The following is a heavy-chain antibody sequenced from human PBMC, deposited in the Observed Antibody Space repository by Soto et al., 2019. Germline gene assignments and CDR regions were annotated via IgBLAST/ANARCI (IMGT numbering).Heavy chain of an antibody. CDR3: TTDTLDFWSGLPYMDV. V-gene: IGHV3-15*01. Sequence: PGGSLRLSCAASGFTFSNAWMSWVRQAPGKGLEWVGRIKSKTDGGTTDYAAPVKGRFTISRDDSKNTLYLQMNSLKTEDTAVYYCTTDTLDFWSGLPYMDVWGKGTTVTVSS. D-gene: IGHD3-3*01. CDR1: GFTFSNAW. J-gene: IGHJ6*03. CDR2: IKSKTDGGTT.